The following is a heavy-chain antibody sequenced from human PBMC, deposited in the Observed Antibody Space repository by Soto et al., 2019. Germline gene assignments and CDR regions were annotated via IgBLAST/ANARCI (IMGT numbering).Heavy chain of an antibody. CDR3: ARDRRYYDSSGYSSFDY. Sequence: SETLSLTCTVSVGSSSSGGYYWIWIRHHPGKGLEWIGYIYYSGSTYYNPSLKSRVTISVDTSKNQFSLKLSSVTAADTAVYYCARDRRYYDSSGYSSFDYWGQGTLVTVSS. CDR1: VGSSSSGGYY. CDR2: IYYSGST. J-gene: IGHJ4*02. D-gene: IGHD3-22*01. V-gene: IGHV4-31*03.